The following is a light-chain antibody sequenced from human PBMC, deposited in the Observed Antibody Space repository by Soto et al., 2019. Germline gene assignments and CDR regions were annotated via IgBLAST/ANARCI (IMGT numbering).Light chain of an antibody. J-gene: IGKJ1*01. CDR2: STS. V-gene: IGKV3-20*01. Sequence: EIVLTQSPGTLSLSLGERGTLSCRASQRFGSSNLAWYQQKPGQAPRLLISSTSSKATGIPDRLSGSGSGTELTLTISRLEHEDFAVYYCQQYGNSPWTFGQGTKVEIK. CDR3: QQYGNSPWT. CDR1: QRFGSSN.